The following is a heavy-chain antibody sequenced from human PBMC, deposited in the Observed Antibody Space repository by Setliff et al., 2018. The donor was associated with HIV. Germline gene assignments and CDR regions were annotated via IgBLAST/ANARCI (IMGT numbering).Heavy chain of an antibody. CDR3: ARGGLQVVQPHLWFFDL. J-gene: IGHJ2*01. Sequence: ASVKVSCKASGGTFISYPINWVRQAPGQGLEWVGGIMPIIGTVDYAQKFQGRVTITADEATSTVYMELSSLRSEDTAVYYCARGGLQVVQPHLWFFDLWGRGTLVTVSS. V-gene: IGHV1-69*13. CDR1: GGTFISYP. D-gene: IGHD1-1*01. CDR2: IMPIIGTV.